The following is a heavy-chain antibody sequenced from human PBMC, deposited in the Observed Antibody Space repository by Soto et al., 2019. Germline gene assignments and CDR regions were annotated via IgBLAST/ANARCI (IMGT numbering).Heavy chain of an antibody. CDR3: ARGDYGDNWFDP. D-gene: IGHD4-17*01. J-gene: IGHJ5*02. CDR1: GFTLITSP. V-gene: IGHV3-30-3*01. Sequence: QVPLVESGGGVVQPGRSLRLSCAASGFTLITSPMHWVRQAPGKGLEWVTVASSDGNNKYYADSVKGRFTVSRDNSNNTVYLQMNSLRTEDTAVYYCARGDYGDNWFDPWGQGTLVIVSS. CDR2: ASSDGNNK.